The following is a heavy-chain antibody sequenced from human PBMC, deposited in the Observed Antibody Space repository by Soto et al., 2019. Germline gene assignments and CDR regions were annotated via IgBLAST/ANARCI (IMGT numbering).Heavy chain of an antibody. Sequence: PSETLSLTCSASGGSITSSSHFWGWVRQPPGKGLEWIGTIYFTGNTYYTPSLKSRLTMSIDTSKNEFSLRLNSVTAADTAVYYCAGQTFTIAAASYGRSNWFDPWGPGTLVTVPQ. V-gene: IGHV4-39*01. D-gene: IGHD6-25*01. CDR3: AGQTFTIAAASYGRSNWFDP. CDR2: IYFTGNT. CDR1: GGSITSSSHF. J-gene: IGHJ5*02.